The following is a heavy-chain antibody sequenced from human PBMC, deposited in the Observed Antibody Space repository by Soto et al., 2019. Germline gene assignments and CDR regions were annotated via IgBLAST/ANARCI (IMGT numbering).Heavy chain of an antibody. J-gene: IGHJ4*02. V-gene: IGHV4-34*01. Sequence: QVQLQQWGAGLLKPAETLSLTCAVYGGSFSGYYWTWIRQPPGKGLEWIGEINQSGFTNYTPSLESRVTMSVDTSKNQFSLRLSSVTAAETAVYYCARFPFDRSSWTNPRYFDYWGQGTLVTVSS. CDR3: ARFPFDRSSWTNPRYFDY. CDR2: INQSGFT. D-gene: IGHD6-13*01. CDR1: GGSFSGYY.